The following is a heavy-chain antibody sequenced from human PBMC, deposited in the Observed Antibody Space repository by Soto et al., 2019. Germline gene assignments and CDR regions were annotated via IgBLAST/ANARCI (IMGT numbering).Heavy chain of an antibody. V-gene: IGHV1-3*01. Sequence: EASVKVSCKASGYTFTSYAMNWVRQAPGQRLEWMGWINGGNGDTKYSQRFQDRVTITRDTSANTVYMELSSLTSEDTAVYYCATYYDSGSYNSKYWYFDLWGCGTLVTVSS. CDR2: INGGNGDT. D-gene: IGHD3-10*01. CDR3: ATYYDSGSYNSKYWYFDL. J-gene: IGHJ2*01. CDR1: GYTFTSYA.